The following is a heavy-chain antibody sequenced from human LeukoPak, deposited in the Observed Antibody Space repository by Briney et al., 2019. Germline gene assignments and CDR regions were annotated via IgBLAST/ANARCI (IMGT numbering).Heavy chain of an antibody. V-gene: IGHV4-59*01. CDR1: GGSISSYY. CDR2: IYYSGGT. Sequence: SETLSLTCTVSGGSISSYYWSWIRQPPGKGLEWIGFIYYSGGTNYNPSLKSRVTISVDTSKNQFSLKLSSVTAADTAVCYCARDLRYDSSGWAFDYWGRGTLVTVSS. J-gene: IGHJ4*02. D-gene: IGHD3-22*01. CDR3: ARDLRYDSSGWAFDY.